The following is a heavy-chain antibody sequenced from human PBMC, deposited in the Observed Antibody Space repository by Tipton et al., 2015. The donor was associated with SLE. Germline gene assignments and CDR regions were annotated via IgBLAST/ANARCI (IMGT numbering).Heavy chain of an antibody. D-gene: IGHD4-23*01. CDR1: GYSISSGYY. CDR3: ARDPLRDYGGQTAPES. J-gene: IGHJ5*02. Sequence: TLSLTCTVSGYSISSGYYWGWIRQPPGGGLEWLGSVYPGGTAYYNPSLKSRVTVSVDTAKNQFSLKLTSVTAADTAVYYCARDPLRDYGGQTAPESWGQGTLVTVSS. V-gene: IGHV4-38-2*02. CDR2: VYPGGTA.